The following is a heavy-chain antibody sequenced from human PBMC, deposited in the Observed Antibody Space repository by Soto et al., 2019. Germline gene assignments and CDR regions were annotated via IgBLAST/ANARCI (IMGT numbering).Heavy chain of an antibody. Sequence: QVQLVESGGGVVQPGRSLRLSCAASGFTFSSYGMHWVRQAPGKGLEWVAVIWYDGSNKYYADSVKGRFTISRDNSKNTLYLQMNSLRAEDTAVYYCARDRRSSGKPGGFDYWGQGTLVTVSS. CDR3: ARDRRSSGKPGGFDY. J-gene: IGHJ4*02. D-gene: IGHD6-19*01. V-gene: IGHV3-33*01. CDR1: GFTFSSYG. CDR2: IWYDGSNK.